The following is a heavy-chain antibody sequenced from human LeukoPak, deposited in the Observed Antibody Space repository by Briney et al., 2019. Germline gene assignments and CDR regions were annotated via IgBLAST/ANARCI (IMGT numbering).Heavy chain of an antibody. J-gene: IGHJ3*02. CDR3: ARMNAFDI. CDR1: GGSISSGGYS. V-gene: IGHV4-30-2*02. CDR2: IYHSGST. Sequence: LSLTCAVSGGSISSGGYSWSWIRQPPGKGLEWIGYIYHSGSTYYNPSLKSRVTISVDRSKNQFSLKVNSVTAADTAVYYCARMNAFDIWGQGTMVTVSS. D-gene: IGHD2/OR15-2a*01.